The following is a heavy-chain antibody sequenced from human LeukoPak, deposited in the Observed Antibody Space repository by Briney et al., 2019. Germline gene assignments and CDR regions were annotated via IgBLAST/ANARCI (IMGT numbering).Heavy chain of an antibody. Sequence: SETLSLTCTVSGGSISSYYWSWIRQPPGKGLEWIGYIYYSGSTNYNPSLKSRVTIPVDTSQNQFSLELSSVTAADTAVYYCARYDSSGYRFDYWGQGTLVTVSS. CDR1: GGSISSYY. J-gene: IGHJ4*02. D-gene: IGHD3-22*01. CDR2: IYYSGST. V-gene: IGHV4-59*08. CDR3: ARYDSSGYRFDY.